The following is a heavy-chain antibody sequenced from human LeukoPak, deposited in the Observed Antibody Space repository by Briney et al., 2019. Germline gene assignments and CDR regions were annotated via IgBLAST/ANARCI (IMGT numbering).Heavy chain of an antibody. CDR1: GFTFSSYS. D-gene: IGHD2-2*01. J-gene: IGHJ4*02. V-gene: IGHV3-48*01. Sequence: GRSLRLSCAASGFTFSSYSMNWVRQAPGKGLEWVSYISSSSSTIYYADSVKGRFTISRDNAKNSLYLQMNSLRAEDTAVYYCARGRDVVAPAAMSLFWGQGTLVTVSS. CDR3: ARGRDVVAPAAMSLF. CDR2: ISSSSSTI.